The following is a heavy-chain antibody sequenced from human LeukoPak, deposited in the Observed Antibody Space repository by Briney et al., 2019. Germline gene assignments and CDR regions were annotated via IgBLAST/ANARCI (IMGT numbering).Heavy chain of an antibody. CDR2: IDQTRTR. Sequence: KPSETLSLTCSVSGGSLSGYCWAWIRQAPGQGLEWIGEIDQTRTRNYSPSLKSRLSMSVDTSTNQFSLPLTSVTAADTAMYYCARRAPIYSSDNGAYYFWGQGTLVTVSS. CDR3: ARRAPIYSSDNGAYYF. J-gene: IGHJ4*03. CDR1: GGSLSGYC. V-gene: IGHV4-34*10. D-gene: IGHD4/OR15-4a*01.